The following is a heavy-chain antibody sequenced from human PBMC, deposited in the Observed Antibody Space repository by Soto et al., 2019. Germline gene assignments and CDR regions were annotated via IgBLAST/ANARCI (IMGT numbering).Heavy chain of an antibody. CDR3: ARHKNCGGDCYSGNDY. CDR1: GYSFTSYW. CDR2: IYPGDSDT. J-gene: IGHJ4*02. D-gene: IGHD2-21*01. V-gene: IGHV5-51*01. Sequence: GESLKISCKGSGYSFTSYWIGWVRQMPGKGLEWMGIIYPGDSDTRYSPSFQGQVTISADKSISTAYLQWSSLKASGTAMYYCARHKNCGGDCYSGNDYWGQGTLVTVSS.